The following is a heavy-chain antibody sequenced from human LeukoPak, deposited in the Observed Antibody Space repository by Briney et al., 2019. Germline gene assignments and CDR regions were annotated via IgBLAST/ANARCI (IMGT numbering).Heavy chain of an antibody. Sequence: GGSLRLSCAAGFTFSSYAMSWVRQAPGKGLEWISTITNSGGSTYYADSVKGRFTISRDNSKNTVYLQMNSLRAEDTAVYYCAREKSQWGQGTLVTVSS. CDR1: GFTFSSYA. CDR3: AREKSQ. CDR2: ITNSGGST. V-gene: IGHV3-23*01. J-gene: IGHJ4*02.